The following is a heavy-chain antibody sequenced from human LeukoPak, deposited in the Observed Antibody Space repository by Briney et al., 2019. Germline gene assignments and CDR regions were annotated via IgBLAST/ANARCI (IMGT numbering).Heavy chain of an antibody. CDR3: ATYYGDYVDYFDY. V-gene: IGHV3-23*01. D-gene: IGHD4-17*01. J-gene: IGHJ4*02. Sequence: GGSLRLSCAASGFSFSSYAMSWVRQAPGKGLEWVSAISGSGGSTYYADSVKGRFTISRDNSKNTLYLQMNSLRAEDTAVYYCATYYGDYVDYFDYWGQGTLITVSS. CDR1: GFSFSSYA. CDR2: ISGSGGST.